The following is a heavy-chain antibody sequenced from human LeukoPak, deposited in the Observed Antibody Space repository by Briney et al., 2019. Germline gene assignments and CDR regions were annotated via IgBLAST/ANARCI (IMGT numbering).Heavy chain of an antibody. CDR2: ISGDADDT. J-gene: IGHJ4*02. CDR1: GFTFDDYA. D-gene: IGHD3-3*01. V-gene: IGHV3-43*02. Sequence: PGGSLRLSCAASGFTFDDYAMHWVRHAPGKGLEWVSLISGDADDTYYADSVKGRFTISRDNSKNSLFLQMNSLRTEDTALYYCANVMDFWSGYYKSDYWGQGTLVTVSS. CDR3: ANVMDFWSGYYKSDY.